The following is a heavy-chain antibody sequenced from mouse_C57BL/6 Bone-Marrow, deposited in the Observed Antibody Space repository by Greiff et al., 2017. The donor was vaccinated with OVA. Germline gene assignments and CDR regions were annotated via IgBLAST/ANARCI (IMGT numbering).Heavy chain of an antibody. D-gene: IGHD2-4*01. CDR2: ISDGGSYT. V-gene: IGHV5-4*01. J-gene: IGHJ2*01. Sequence: EVQLVESGGGLVKPGGSLKLSCAASGFTFSSYAMSWVRQTPEKRLEWVATISDGGSYTYYPDNVKGRFTISRDNAKNNLYLQMSHLKSEDTAMYYCAREWEGIYYDYDVLFDYWGQGTTLTVSS. CDR3: AREWEGIYYDYDVLFDY. CDR1: GFTFSSYA.